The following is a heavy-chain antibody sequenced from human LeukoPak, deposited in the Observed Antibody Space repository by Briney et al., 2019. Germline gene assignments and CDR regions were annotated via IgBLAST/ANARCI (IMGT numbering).Heavy chain of an antibody. J-gene: IGHJ3*01. CDR2: ISDDSKYI. D-gene: IGHD2-21*01. V-gene: IGHV3-21*01. CDR1: GFTFSSYS. CDR3: AKYYVVGGTANAFDV. Sequence: GGSLRLSCAASGFTFSSYSMNWVRQAPGKGLEWVSSISDDSKYIYYADSVKGRFSISRDNAKRSLYLQMNSLRAEDTAVYYCAKYYVVGGTANAFDVWGQGTMVTVSS.